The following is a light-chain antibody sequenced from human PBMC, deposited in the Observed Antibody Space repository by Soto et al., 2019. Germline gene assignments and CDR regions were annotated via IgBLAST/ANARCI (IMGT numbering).Light chain of an antibody. CDR2: KAS. V-gene: IGKV1-5*03. Sequence: DIRMTQSPSTLSASVGDRVTITCRASQSISTWLAWYQQKPGKAPKLLIYKASSLESGVPSRFSGSGSGTEFTLMISSLQPDGFATYYCKQYNSYWTFGQGTKVEIK. CDR3: KQYNSYWT. CDR1: QSISTW. J-gene: IGKJ1*01.